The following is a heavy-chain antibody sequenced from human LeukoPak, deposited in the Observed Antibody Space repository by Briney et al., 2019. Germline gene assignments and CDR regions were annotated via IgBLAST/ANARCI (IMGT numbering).Heavy chain of an antibody. J-gene: IGHJ4*02. V-gene: IGHV1-2*02. CDR1: GYTFTGYY. CDR3: ARDGVLQQLVPFNY. Sequence: GASVTVSCKASGYTFTGYYMHWVRQAPGQGLEWMGWINPNSGGTNYAQKFQGRVTMTRDTSISTAYMELSRLRSDDTAVYYCARDGVLQQLVPFNYWGQGTLVTVSS. D-gene: IGHD6-13*01. CDR2: INPNSGGT.